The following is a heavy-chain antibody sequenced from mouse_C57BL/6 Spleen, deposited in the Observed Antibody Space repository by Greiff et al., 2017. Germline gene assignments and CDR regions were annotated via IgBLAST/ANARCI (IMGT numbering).Heavy chain of an antibody. CDR2: IYPGSGST. CDR3: ARDDYDGEGFDY. Sequence: VQLQQPGAELVKPGASVKMSCKASGYTFTSYWITWVKQRPGQGLEWIGDIYPGSGSTNYNEKFKSKATLTVDTSSSTAYMQLSSLTSEGSAVYYCARDDYDGEGFDYWGQGTTLTVSS. CDR1: GYTFTSYW. D-gene: IGHD2-4*01. J-gene: IGHJ2*01. V-gene: IGHV1-55*01.